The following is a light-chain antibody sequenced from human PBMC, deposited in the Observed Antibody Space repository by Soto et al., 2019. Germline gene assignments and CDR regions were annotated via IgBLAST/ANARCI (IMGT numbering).Light chain of an antibody. CDR3: QQYGSSPYT. V-gene: IGKV3-20*01. CDR1: QSVSSSY. J-gene: IGKJ2*01. CDR2: GAS. Sequence: EIVLTQSPGTLSLSPGERATLSCRASQSVSSSYLAWYQQKPGQAPRPLIYGASSRATGIPDRFSGSGSGTDFTLTFSRLEPEGFAVYYCQQYGSSPYTFGQGTRLEIK.